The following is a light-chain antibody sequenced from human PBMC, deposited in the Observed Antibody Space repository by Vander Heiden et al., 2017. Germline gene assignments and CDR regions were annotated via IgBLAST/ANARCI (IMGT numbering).Light chain of an antibody. CDR2: AAS. Sequence: DIQMTQSPSSLSASVGDRVTITCRASQSISNYLNWYQQKPGNAPKLLIYAASSLQSGVPSRFSGSGSGTDFALTISSLQPEDSVIYYCQQSYSTPLTFGGGTKVEIK. CDR3: QQSYSTPLT. CDR1: QSISNY. J-gene: IGKJ4*01. V-gene: IGKV1-39*01.